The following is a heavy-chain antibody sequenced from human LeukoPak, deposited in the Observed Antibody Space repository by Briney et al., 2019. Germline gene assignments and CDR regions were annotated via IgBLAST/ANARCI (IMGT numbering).Heavy chain of an antibody. CDR3: ARHYPSGLLEAFDI. V-gene: IGHV4-39*01. D-gene: IGHD3-22*01. CDR2: IYYSGST. J-gene: IGHJ3*02. CDR1: GGSISSSNW. Sequence: PSGTLSLTCAVSGGSISSSNWWSWIRQPPGKGLEWIGSIYYSGSTYYNPSLKSRVTISVDTSKNQFSLKLSSVTAADTAVYYCARHYPSGLLEAFDIWGQGTMVTVSS.